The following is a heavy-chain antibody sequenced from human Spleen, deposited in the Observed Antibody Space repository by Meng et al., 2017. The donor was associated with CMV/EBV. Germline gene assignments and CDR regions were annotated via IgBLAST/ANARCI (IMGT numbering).Heavy chain of an antibody. V-gene: IGHV1-46*01. CDR3: AREREAHRYYDFWSGYHPAYYYYGMDV. D-gene: IGHD3-3*01. CDR2: INPSGGST. Sequence: RQAPGQGLEWMGIINPSGGSTSYAQKFQGRVTMTRDTSTSTVYMELSSLRSEDTAVYYCAREREAHRYYDFWSGYHPAYYYYGMDVWGQGTTVTVSS. J-gene: IGHJ6*02.